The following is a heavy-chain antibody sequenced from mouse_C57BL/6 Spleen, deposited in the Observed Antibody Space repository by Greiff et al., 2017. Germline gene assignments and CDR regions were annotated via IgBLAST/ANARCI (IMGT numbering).Heavy chain of an antibody. CDR3: ARSDYDYGGGDY. Sequence: QVQLQQSGAELVRPGASVKLSCKASGYTFTDYYINWVKQRPGQGLEWIARIYPGSGNTYYNEKFKGKATLTAEKSSSTAYMQLSSLTSEDSAVYFCARSDYDYGGGDYWGQGTTLTVSS. CDR2: IYPGSGNT. J-gene: IGHJ2*01. D-gene: IGHD2-4*01. V-gene: IGHV1-76*01. CDR1: GYTFTDYY.